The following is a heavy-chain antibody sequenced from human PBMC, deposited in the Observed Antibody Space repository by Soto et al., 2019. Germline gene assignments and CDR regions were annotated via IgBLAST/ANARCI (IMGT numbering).Heavy chain of an antibody. D-gene: IGHD4-17*01. Sequence: SETLSLTCAVYGGSFSGYYWSWIRQPPGKGLEWIGEINHSGSTNYNPSLKSRVTISVDTSKNQFSLRLSSVTAADTAVYYCASGMTTRILNWFDPWGQGTLVTVSS. CDR2: INHSGST. V-gene: IGHV4-34*01. CDR1: GGSFSGYY. CDR3: ASGMTTRILNWFDP. J-gene: IGHJ5*02.